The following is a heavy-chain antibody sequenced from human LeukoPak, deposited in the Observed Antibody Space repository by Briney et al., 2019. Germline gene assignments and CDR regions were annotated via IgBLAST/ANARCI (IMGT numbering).Heavy chain of an antibody. CDR3: AREDYGGNSGTYFDY. J-gene: IGHJ4*02. CDR2: TYYRSKWYN. CDR1: GDSVSSSSAA. V-gene: IGHV6-1*01. Sequence: SQTLSLTCVISGDSVSSSSAAWNWIRQSPSRGLEWLGRTYYRSKWYNEYAASVRSRITINPDTSMNQFSLQLNSVTPEDTAVYYCAREDYGGNSGTYFDYWGQGTLVTVSS. D-gene: IGHD4-23*01.